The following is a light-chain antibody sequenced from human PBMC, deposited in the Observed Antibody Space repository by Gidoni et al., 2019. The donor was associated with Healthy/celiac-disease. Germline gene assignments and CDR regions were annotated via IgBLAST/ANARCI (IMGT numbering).Light chain of an antibody. CDR2: AAS. CDR1: QSISNY. CDR3: QQSYSTPPWT. Sequence: DIQMTQSPSSLSASVGDRVTIPCRASQSISNYLNWYQQKPGKAPNLLIYAASSLQSGVPSRFSGSGSGTDFTLTISSLQPEDFATYYCQQSYSTPPWTFGQGTKVEIK. J-gene: IGKJ1*01. V-gene: IGKV1-39*01.